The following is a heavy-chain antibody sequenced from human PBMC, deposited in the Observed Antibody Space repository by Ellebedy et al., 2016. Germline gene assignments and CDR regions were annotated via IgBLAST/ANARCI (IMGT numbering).Heavy chain of an antibody. Sequence: SETLSLTXTVSGGSISSYYWSWIRQPPGKGLEWIGYIYYSGSTNYNPSLKSRVTISVDTSKNQFSLKLSSVTAADTAVYYCAGHYVDTLELWGQGTLVTVSS. D-gene: IGHD5-18*01. CDR2: IYYSGST. CDR1: GGSISSYY. CDR3: AGHYVDTLEL. V-gene: IGHV4-59*08. J-gene: IGHJ4*02.